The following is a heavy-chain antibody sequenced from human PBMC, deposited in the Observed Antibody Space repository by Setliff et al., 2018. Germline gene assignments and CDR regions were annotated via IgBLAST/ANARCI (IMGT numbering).Heavy chain of an antibody. D-gene: IGHD6-19*01. CDR3: ARVSQYSSGWYYYYYYGMDV. CDR1: GGSISSSNW. J-gene: IGHJ6*02. Sequence: SETLSLTCAVSGGSISSSNWWSWVRQPPGKGLEWIGEIYHSGSTNYNPSLKSRVTISVDKSKNQFSLKLSSVTAADTAVHYCARVSQYSSGWYYYYYYGMDVWGQGTTVTVSS. V-gene: IGHV4-4*02. CDR2: IYHSGST.